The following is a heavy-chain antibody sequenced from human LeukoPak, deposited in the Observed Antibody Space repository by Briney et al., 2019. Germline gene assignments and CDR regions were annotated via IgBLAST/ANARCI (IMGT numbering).Heavy chain of an antibody. V-gene: IGHV1-18*01. J-gene: IGHJ5*02. D-gene: IGHD2-2*02. CDR2: ISAYNGNT. CDR3: ARDLYRRISDSWFDP. CDR1: GYTFTSYG. Sequence: EASVKVSCKASGYTFTSYGISWVRQAPRQGLEWMGWISAYNGNTNYAQKLQGRVTMTTDTSTSTAYMELRSLRSDDTAVYYCARDLYRRISDSWFDPWGQGSLVTVSS.